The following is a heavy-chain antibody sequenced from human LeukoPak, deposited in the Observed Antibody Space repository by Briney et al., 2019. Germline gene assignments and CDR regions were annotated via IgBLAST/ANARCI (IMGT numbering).Heavy chain of an antibody. Sequence: TLSLTCTVSGGSIISGGYYWSWIRQHPGQGLEWIGYIYYSGSTYYNPSLKSRVTISVDTSKNQFSLKLSSVTAADTAVYYCARGQQPISLFDYWGQGTLVTVSS. CDR3: ARGQQPISLFDY. V-gene: IGHV4-31*03. D-gene: IGHD6-13*01. CDR2: IYYSGST. CDR1: GGSIISGGYY. J-gene: IGHJ4*02.